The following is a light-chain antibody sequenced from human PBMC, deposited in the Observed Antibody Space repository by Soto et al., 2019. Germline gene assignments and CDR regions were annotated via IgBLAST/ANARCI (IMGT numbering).Light chain of an antibody. CDR2: GAS. J-gene: IGKJ4*01. Sequence: DILMTQSPSSLSASVGDRVTITCRASQSMSTYLNWFQQKPGKAPKVLIYGASSLQSGVPSRFSGSGSGTDFTLTISSLQPEDVATYYCQQRYNTPLTFGGGTKVEIK. V-gene: IGKV1-39*01. CDR3: QQRYNTPLT. CDR1: QSMSTY.